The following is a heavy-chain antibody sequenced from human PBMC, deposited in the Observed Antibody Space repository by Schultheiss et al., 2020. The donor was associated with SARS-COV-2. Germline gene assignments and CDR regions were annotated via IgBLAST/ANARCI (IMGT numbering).Heavy chain of an antibody. J-gene: IGHJ6*02. Sequence: ASVKVSCKASGYTFTNYDINWVRKATGQGLEWMGWMNPNSGNTGYAQKFQGRVTMTRDTSISTAYMELSRLRSDDTAVYYCARESSSWYSYYYGMDVWGQGTTVTVSS. CDR2: MNPNSGNT. CDR3: ARESSSWYSYYYGMDV. V-gene: IGHV1-8*01. CDR1: GYTFTNYD. D-gene: IGHD6-13*01.